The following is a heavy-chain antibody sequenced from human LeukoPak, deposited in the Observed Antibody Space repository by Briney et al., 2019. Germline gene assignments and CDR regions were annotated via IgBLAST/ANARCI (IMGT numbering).Heavy chain of an antibody. D-gene: IGHD3-10*01. CDR2: LNWNGGST. CDR3: ARGYISRVRGVIRVPFDY. J-gene: IGHJ4*02. Sequence: GGSLRLSCAASGFTFDDYGMSWVRQAPGKGLEWVSGLNWNGGSTRYADSVKGRFTISRDNAKNSLYLQMNSLRAEDTAVYYCARGYISRVRGVIRVPFDYWGQGTLVTVSS. CDR1: GFTFDDYG. V-gene: IGHV3-20*04.